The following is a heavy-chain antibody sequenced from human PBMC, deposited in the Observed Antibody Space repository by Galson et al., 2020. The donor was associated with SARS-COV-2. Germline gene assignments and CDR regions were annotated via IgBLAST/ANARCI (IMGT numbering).Heavy chain of an antibody. CDR1: GGSISSSSYY. CDR2: IYSSGST. J-gene: IGHJ4*02. CDR3: ARQGLYYYDSSGYPNRAFDY. D-gene: IGHD3-22*01. Sequence: SETLSLTCTVSGGSISSSSYYWGWIRQPPGKGLEWIGSIYSSGSTYYNPSLKSRVTISVDTSKNQFSLKLSSVTAADTAVYYCARQGLYYYDSSGYPNRAFDYWGQGTLVTVSS. V-gene: IGHV4-39*01.